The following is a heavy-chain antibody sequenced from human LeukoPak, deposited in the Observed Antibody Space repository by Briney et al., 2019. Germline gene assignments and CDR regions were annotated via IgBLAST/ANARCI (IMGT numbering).Heavy chain of an antibody. CDR2: IYSGGST. V-gene: IGHV3-66*01. Sequence: GGSLRLSCAASGFTVSSNYMSWVRQAPGKGLEWVSVIYSGGSTYYADSVKGRFTISRDNSKNTLYLQMNSLRAEDTAVYYCAREAAGGYYYDSSGSLDAFDIWGQGTMVTVSS. CDR3: AREAAGGYYYDSSGSLDAFDI. J-gene: IGHJ3*02. D-gene: IGHD3-22*01. CDR1: GFTVSSNY.